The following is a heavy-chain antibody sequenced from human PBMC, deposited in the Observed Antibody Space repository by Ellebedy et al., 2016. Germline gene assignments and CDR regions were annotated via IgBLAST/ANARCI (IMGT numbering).Heavy chain of an antibody. V-gene: IGHV1-24*01. J-gene: IGHJ4*02. CDR2: FDPEDGET. CDR1: GYTLTELS. CDR3: ATVPNWNYAGDLDY. Sequence: ASVKVSCKVSGYTLTELSMHWVRQAPGKGLEWMGGFDPEDGETIYAQKFQGRVTMTEDTSTDTAYMELSSLRSEDTAVYYCATVPNWNYAGDLDYWGQGTLVTVSS. D-gene: IGHD1-7*01.